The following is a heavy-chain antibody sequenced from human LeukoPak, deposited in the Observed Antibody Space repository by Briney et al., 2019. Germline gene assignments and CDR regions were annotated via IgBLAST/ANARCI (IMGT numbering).Heavy chain of an antibody. CDR1: GFTFSSYA. CDR3: ARRGYGDYGMDV. D-gene: IGHD4-17*01. J-gene: IGHJ6*04. CDR2: ISYDGSNK. V-gene: IGHV3-30*04. Sequence: GGSLRLSCAASGFTFSSYAMHWVRQAPGKGLEWVAVISYDGSNKYYADSVKGRFTISRDNSKNTLYLQMNSLRAEDTAVHHCARRGYGDYGMDVWGKGTTVTVSS.